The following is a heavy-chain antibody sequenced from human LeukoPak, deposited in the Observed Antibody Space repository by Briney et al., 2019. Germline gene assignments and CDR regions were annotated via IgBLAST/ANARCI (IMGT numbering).Heavy chain of an antibody. Sequence: GASVKVSCKASGYTFTSYYMHWVRQALGQGLEWMGIINPSGGSTSYAQKFQGRVTMTRDTSTSTVYMELSSLRSEDTAVYYCARGGYCSGGSCLHYYFDYWGQGTLVTVSS. CDR3: ARGGYCSGGSCLHYYFDY. V-gene: IGHV1-46*01. D-gene: IGHD2-15*01. J-gene: IGHJ4*02. CDR1: GYTFTSYY. CDR2: INPSGGST.